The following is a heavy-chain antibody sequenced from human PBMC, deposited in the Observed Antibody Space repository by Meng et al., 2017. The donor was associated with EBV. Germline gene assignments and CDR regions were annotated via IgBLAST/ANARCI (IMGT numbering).Heavy chain of an antibody. CDR2: IIPIFGTA. CDR3: ARDPSSSSPYFDY. Sequence: QWQLVQAGGEGKKHGSSVKASCKASGGTFSSYAISWVRQSPGQGLEWMGGIIPIFGTANYAQKFQGRVTITADESTSTAYMELSSLRSEDTAVYYCARDPSSSSPYFDYWGQGTLVTVSS. D-gene: IGHD6-6*01. CDR1: GGTFSSYA. J-gene: IGHJ4*02. V-gene: IGHV1-69*01.